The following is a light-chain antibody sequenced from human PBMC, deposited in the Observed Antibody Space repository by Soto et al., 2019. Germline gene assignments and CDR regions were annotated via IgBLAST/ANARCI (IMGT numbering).Light chain of an antibody. CDR1: QSVRTS. CDR3: HQYNNWPPWT. J-gene: IGKJ1*01. V-gene: IGKV3-15*01. CDR2: DAS. Sequence: EIVLTQSPATLSVSLGERATLSCRASQSVRTSLAWYQQKPGQAPRLLIYDASTRVTGVPARFSGSGSGTEFTLTISSLQSEDFAVYHCHQYNNWPPWTFGQGTKVE.